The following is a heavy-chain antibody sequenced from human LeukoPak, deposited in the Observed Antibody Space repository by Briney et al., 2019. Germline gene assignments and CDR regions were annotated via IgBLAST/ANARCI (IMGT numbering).Heavy chain of an antibody. Sequence: SETLSLTCTVSGGSISNYYWSWIRQPPGKGLEWIGYIYYSGSTNYNPSLKSRVTISVDTSKNQFSLKLSSVTAADTAVYYCARDGSGYSYGYDYWGQGTLVTVSS. CDR1: GGSISNYY. CDR2: IYYSGST. V-gene: IGHV4-59*01. D-gene: IGHD5-18*01. J-gene: IGHJ4*02. CDR3: ARDGSGYSYGYDY.